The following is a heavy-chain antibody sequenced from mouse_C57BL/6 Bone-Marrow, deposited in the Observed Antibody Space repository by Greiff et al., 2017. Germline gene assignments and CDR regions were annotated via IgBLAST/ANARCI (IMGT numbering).Heavy chain of an antibody. CDR3: AREGDVNYPYSMDY. Sequence: EVKLVESEGGLVQPGSSMKLSCTASGFTFRDYYMAWVRQVPEKGLEWVANINYDGSSTNYLDSLKSSFILSSDDATNSLYLQMSSLTSEDTATNDCAREGDVNYPYSMDYWGQGTSVTVSS. D-gene: IGHD2-1*01. J-gene: IGHJ4*01. V-gene: IGHV5-16*01. CDR2: INYDGSST. CDR1: GFTFRDYY.